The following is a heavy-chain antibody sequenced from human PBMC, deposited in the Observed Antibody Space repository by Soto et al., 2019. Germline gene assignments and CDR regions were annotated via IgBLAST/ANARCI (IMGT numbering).Heavy chain of an antibody. D-gene: IGHD3-22*01. J-gene: IGHJ6*02. V-gene: IGHV3-30-3*01. Sequence: SLRLSCAASGFTFSSYAMHWVRQAPGKGLEWVAVISYDGSNKYYADSVKGRFTISRDNSKNTLYLQMNSLRAEDTAVYYCASRGGSGYYYYYYGMDVWGQGTTVTVSS. CDR1: GFTFSSYA. CDR3: ASRGGSGYYYYYYGMDV. CDR2: ISYDGSNK.